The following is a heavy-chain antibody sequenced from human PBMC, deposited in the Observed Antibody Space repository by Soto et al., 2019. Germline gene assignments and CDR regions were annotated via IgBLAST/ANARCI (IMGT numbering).Heavy chain of an antibody. Sequence: QVQLVESGGGVVQPGRSLRLSCAASGFTFSNYAVHWVRQAPGKGLEWVAIISYDGTKKYYADSVQGRFTNSRDNSKNMLYLQMNSMRTNDTAMYYCARHPHHIVLRGYASPPDYWGQGNLVTVSS. V-gene: IGHV3-30*04. CDR1: GFTFSNYA. D-gene: IGHD2-8*01. J-gene: IGHJ4*02. CDR2: ISYDGTKK. CDR3: ARHPHHIVLRGYASPPDY.